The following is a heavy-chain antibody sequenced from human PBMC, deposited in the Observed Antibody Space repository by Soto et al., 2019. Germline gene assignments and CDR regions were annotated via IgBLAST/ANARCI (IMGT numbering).Heavy chain of an antibody. Sequence: QVQLMESGGGVVQPGRSLRLSCAASGFTFSSYAMHWVRQAPGKGLEWVAVISYDGSNKYYADSVKGRFTISRDNSKNTLYLQMNSLRAEDTAVYYCARGEWELDYWGQGTLVTVSS. D-gene: IGHD1-26*01. J-gene: IGHJ4*02. V-gene: IGHV3-30-3*01. CDR2: ISYDGSNK. CDR1: GFTFSSYA. CDR3: ARGEWELDY.